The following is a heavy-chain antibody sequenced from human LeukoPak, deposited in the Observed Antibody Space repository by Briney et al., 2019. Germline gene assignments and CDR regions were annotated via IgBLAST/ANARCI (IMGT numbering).Heavy chain of an antibody. Sequence: ASVKVSCKASGYTFTSFGINWVRQAPGQGLEWMGWISAYNGNTNYAQKLQGRVTMTTDTSTSTAYMELRSLRSDDTAVYYCARDDALVATGSFDYWGQGTLVTVSS. CDR1: GYTFTSFG. J-gene: IGHJ4*02. V-gene: IGHV1-18*01. D-gene: IGHD5-12*01. CDR3: ARDDALVATGSFDY. CDR2: ISAYNGNT.